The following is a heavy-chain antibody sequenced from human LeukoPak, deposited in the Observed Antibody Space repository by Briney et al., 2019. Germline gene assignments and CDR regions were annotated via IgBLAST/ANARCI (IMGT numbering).Heavy chain of an antibody. CDR2: IKQDGSEK. CDR1: GFTFSSYW. V-gene: IGHV3-7*01. CDR3: AKDVYSGSYFDY. D-gene: IGHD1-26*01. Sequence: PGGSLRLSCVASGFTFSSYWMSWVRQAPGKGLEWVANIKQDGSEKYYVDSVKGRFTISRDNAKNSLYLQMNSLRAEDTAVYYCAKDVYSGSYFDYWGQGTLVTVSS. J-gene: IGHJ4*02.